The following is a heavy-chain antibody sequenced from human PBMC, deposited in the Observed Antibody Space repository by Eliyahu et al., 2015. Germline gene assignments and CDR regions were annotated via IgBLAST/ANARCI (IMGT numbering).Heavy chain of an antibody. CDR3: ARDAYTYSSGSFDS. Sequence: EVQLVESGGGLVQPGGSLRLSCAASGFTFSTFEMNWVRQAPGKGLEWISYISSSGSTIYYADSVKGRFTISRDNAKNSLYLQMNSLRADDTAVYYCARDAYTYSSGSFDSWGQGTLVTVSS. CDR1: GFTFSTFE. CDR2: ISSSGSTI. V-gene: IGHV3-48*03. J-gene: IGHJ4*02. D-gene: IGHD6-6*01.